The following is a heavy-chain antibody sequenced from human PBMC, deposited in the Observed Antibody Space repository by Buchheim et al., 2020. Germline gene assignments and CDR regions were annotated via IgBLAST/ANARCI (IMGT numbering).Heavy chain of an antibody. V-gene: IGHV3-48*04. D-gene: IGHD3-10*01. J-gene: IGHJ4*02. CDR1: GFTLSSYN. CDR2: ISSSSSVI. CDR3: ARDNGGWFGAY. Sequence: EVQLVESGGGLVQPGGSLRLSCVVSGFTLSSYNMNWVRQAPGKGLEWVSYISSSSSVIYYADSVKGRFTISKDDARNSLHLQMNRLRAEDTAVYYCARDNGGWFGAYWGQGTL.